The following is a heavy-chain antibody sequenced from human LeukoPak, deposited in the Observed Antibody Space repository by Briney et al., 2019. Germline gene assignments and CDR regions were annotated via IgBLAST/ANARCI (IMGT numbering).Heavy chain of an antibody. CDR1: GFTFSSYS. V-gene: IGHV3-21*01. CDR3: ARRGSAAAGGFDY. D-gene: IGHD6-13*01. Sequence: PGGSLRLSCAASGFTFSSYSMNWVRQAPGKGLEWVSSISSSSSYIYYADSVKGRFTISRDNAKNSLYLQMNSLRAEDTAVYYRARRGSAAAGGFDYWGQGTLVTVSS. CDR2: ISSSSSYI. J-gene: IGHJ4*02.